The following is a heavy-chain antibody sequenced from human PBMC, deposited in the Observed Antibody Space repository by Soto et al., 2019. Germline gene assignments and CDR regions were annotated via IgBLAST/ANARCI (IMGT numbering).Heavy chain of an antibody. Sequence: EVQLVESGGDLVQPGGSLRLSCAASGLTFSGYWMHWVRQAPGKGLVWVSRANSDGTSTAYADSVKGRFTISRDNAKNTLYLQMNSLRAEDTAVYYCARGWTGGYWGQGTLVTVSS. V-gene: IGHV3-74*01. CDR1: GLTFSGYW. J-gene: IGHJ4*02. D-gene: IGHD2-15*01. CDR3: ARGWTGGY. CDR2: ANSDGTST.